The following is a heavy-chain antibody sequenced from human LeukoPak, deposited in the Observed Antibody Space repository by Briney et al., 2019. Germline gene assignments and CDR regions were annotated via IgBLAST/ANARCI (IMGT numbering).Heavy chain of an antibody. CDR3: AKASAMIVVVSKHFDY. J-gene: IGHJ4*02. D-gene: IGHD3-22*01. CDR2: ISGSGGST. CDR1: GFTFSSYA. V-gene: IGHV3-23*01. Sequence: GGSLRLSCAASGFTFSSYAMSWVRQAPGAGLEWVSAISGSGGSTYYADSVKGRFTISRDNSKNTLYLQMNSLRAEDTAVYYCAKASAMIVVVSKHFDYWGQGTLVTVSS.